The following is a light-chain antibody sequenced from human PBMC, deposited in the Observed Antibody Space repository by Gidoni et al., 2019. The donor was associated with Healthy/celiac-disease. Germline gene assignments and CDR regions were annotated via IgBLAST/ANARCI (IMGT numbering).Light chain of an antibody. CDR2: GAS. V-gene: IGKV3-20*01. CDR1: QSVSSSS. J-gene: IGKJ2*01. Sequence: IVLTQSPGTLSLSPGERATLTCRASQSVSSSSLAWYQQKPGQAPRLLIYGASRMATGIPDRFSGSGSGTDFTLTISRLEPEDFAVYYCQQYGSSRPFGQGTKLEIK. CDR3: QQYGSSRP.